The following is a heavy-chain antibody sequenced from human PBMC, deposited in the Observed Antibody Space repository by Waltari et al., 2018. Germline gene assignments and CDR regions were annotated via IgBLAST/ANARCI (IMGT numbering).Heavy chain of an antibody. V-gene: IGHV4-38-2*01. Sequence: QVQMQESGPGLVKPSETLSLTCAVSGGSISNSYYWNWIRQPPGKGLEWIGNIYGNSATTYYNHSLRSRVTISKDTSKNQFFLKLSSVTAADTAVYYCARRGTGVIIPFDYWGQGVLVTVSS. CDR1: GGSISNSYY. D-gene: IGHD3-3*01. CDR2: IYGNSATT. CDR3: ARRGTGVIIPFDY. J-gene: IGHJ4*02.